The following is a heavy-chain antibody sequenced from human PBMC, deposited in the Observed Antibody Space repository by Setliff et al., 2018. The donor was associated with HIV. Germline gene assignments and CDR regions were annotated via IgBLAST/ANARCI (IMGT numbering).Heavy chain of an antibody. CDR2: VCYSDNT. CDR1: AGSISSGDLC. CDR3: SRHLSGGRDY. J-gene: IGHJ4*02. D-gene: IGHD1-26*01. Sequence: SETLSLTCTVSAGSISSGDLCWGWIRQPPGKGLEWIGSVCYSDNTYYSPSLKSRVFISVDTSKNQFSLSLNSVTAADTAIYYCSRHLSGGRDYWGQGTLVTVSS. V-gene: IGHV4-39*01.